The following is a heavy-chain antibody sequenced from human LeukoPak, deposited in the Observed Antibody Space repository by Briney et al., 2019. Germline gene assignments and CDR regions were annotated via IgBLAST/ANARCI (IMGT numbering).Heavy chain of an antibody. CDR1: GGSISSSSYY. CDR3: AIWFGELLLPYYFDY. D-gene: IGHD3-10*01. Sequence: SETLSLTCTVSGGSISSSSYYWGWIRQPPGKGLEWIGSIYYSGSTYYNPSLKSRVTISVDTSKNQFSLKLSSVTAADTAVYYCAIWFGELLLPYYFDYWGQGTLVTVSS. J-gene: IGHJ4*02. V-gene: IGHV4-39*07. CDR2: IYYSGST.